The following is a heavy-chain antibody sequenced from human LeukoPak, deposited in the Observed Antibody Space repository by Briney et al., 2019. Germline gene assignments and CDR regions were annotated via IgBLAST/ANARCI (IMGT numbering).Heavy chain of an antibody. Sequence: PGGSLRLSCAASGFTFSTYWMHWVRHVPGKGLVWVSRINGGGSSTSYADSVKGRFTISRDNAKNTLYLQMNSLRAEDTAVYYCARDSGAADDPFDYWGQGTLVTVSS. D-gene: IGHD6-25*01. V-gene: IGHV3-74*01. J-gene: IGHJ4*02. CDR1: GFTFSTYW. CDR2: INGGGSST. CDR3: ARDSGAADDPFDY.